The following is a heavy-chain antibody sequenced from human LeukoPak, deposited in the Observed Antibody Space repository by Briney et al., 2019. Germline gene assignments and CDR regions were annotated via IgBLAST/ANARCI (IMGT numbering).Heavy chain of an antibody. V-gene: IGHV3-21*05. CDR3: VRDTNPPQLIGY. CDR1: GFTFRVYA. D-gene: IGHD5-18*01. Sequence: GGSLRLSCAAPGFTFRVYAMNWVRQAPGEGLEWVSYIYSDSSDILYAGSVKGRFTISRDNTRNTLYLQMNSTRVEHTAVYYFVRDTNPPQLIGYWGEETLVIVST. CDR2: IYSDSSDI. J-gene: IGHJ4*02.